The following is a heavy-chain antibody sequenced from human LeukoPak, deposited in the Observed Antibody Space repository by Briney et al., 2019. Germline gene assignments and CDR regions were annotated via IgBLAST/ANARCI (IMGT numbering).Heavy chain of an antibody. V-gene: IGHV1-24*01. CDR3: ATVADGVVPAAIRDNAFDI. D-gene: IGHD2-2*02. CDR1: GYTLTELS. J-gene: IGHJ3*02. Sequence: ASVKVSCKVSGYTLTELSMHWVRQAPGKGLEWMGGFDPEDGETIYAQKFQGRVTMTEDTSTDTAYMELSSLRSEDTAVYYCATVADGVVPAAIRDNAFDIWGQGTMVTVSS. CDR2: FDPEDGET.